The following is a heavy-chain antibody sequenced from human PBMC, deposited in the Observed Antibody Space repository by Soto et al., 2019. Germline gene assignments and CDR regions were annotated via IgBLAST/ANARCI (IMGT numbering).Heavy chain of an antibody. Sequence: PSETLSLTCTVSGGSISSNYWSWIRQPPGKGLEYIGYVYYSGSTNYNPSLKSRVTITVDTSKNQFFLKLSSVTAADTAVYYCARSLDISGRPRHYFESWGQGTLVTVSS. CDR2: VYYSGST. V-gene: IGHV4-59*01. CDR1: GGSISSNY. CDR3: ARSLDISGRPRHYFES. J-gene: IGHJ4*02. D-gene: IGHD3-22*01.